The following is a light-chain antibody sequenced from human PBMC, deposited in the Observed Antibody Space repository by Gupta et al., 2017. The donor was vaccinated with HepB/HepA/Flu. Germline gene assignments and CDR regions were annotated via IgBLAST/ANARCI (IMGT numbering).Light chain of an antibody. CDR1: SSDVGGYNY. Sequence: QSALTQPASVSGSPGQSLPISCTGTSSDVGGYNYVSWYQQHPGKAPKLMIYDVTMRPSGVSNRFSGSKSGNTASLTISGLQTEDEADYYCTSSASSNTPVLFGGGTKLTVL. V-gene: IGLV2-14*03. CDR2: DVT. CDR3: TSSASSNTPVL. J-gene: IGLJ2*01.